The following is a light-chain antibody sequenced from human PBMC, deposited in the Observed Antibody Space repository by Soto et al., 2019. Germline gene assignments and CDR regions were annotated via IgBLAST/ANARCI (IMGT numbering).Light chain of an antibody. V-gene: IGLV9-49*01. CDR3: GADHGSGSNCVV. Sequence: QSVLTQPPSASASLGASVTLTCTLSSGYSNYKVDWYQQRPGKGPRFVMRVGTGGIVGSKGDGIPDRFSVLGSCLNRYLTIKNIQEEDESDYHCGADHGSGSNCVVFGGGTKLTVL. CDR2: VGTGGIVG. J-gene: IGLJ2*01. CDR1: SGYSNYK.